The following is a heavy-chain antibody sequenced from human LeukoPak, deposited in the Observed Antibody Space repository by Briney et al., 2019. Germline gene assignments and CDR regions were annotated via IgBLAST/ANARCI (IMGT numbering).Heavy chain of an antibody. Sequence: ASVKVSCKASGYTFTSYYMHWVRQAPGQGLEWMGIIYPSGGSTSYAQKFQGRVAMTRDTSTSTVYMELSSLRSEDTAVYYCARDMRITMVRGVMYMDVWGKGTTVTISS. V-gene: IGHV1-46*01. J-gene: IGHJ6*03. CDR2: IYPSGGST. CDR3: ARDMRITMVRGVMYMDV. D-gene: IGHD3-10*01. CDR1: GYTFTSYY.